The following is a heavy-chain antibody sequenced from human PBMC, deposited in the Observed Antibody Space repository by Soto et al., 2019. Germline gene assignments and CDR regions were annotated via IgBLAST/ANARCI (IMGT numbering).Heavy chain of an antibody. CDR1: GFSLTTRGVG. CDR2: IYWDDDT. V-gene: IGHV2-5*02. CDR3: AHRPTTVTWWFAP. D-gene: IGHD4-17*01. Sequence: QITLKESGPTLVKPTQTLTLTCTFSGFSLTTRGVGVGWIRQPPGKPLEWLALIYWDDDTRYSPSLKSRLATTXDXXKNQVVLTMSNIDPADTGTYFCAHRPTTVTWWFAPWGQGTLVTVSS. J-gene: IGHJ5*02.